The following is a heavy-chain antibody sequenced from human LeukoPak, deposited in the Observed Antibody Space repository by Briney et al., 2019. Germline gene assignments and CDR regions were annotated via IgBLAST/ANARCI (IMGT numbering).Heavy chain of an antibody. J-gene: IGHJ4*02. CDR2: IGSSRSTI. D-gene: IGHD2-2*01. CDR1: GFTFSSYS. CDR3: ARESPRESSIDY. V-gene: IGHV3-48*01. Sequence: GGSLRLSCAASGFTFSSYSMNWVRQVPGKGLEWVAYIGSSRSTIYYADSVKGRFTISRDNAKNSLYLQMNSLRAEDTAVYYCARESPRESSIDYWGQGTLVTVSS.